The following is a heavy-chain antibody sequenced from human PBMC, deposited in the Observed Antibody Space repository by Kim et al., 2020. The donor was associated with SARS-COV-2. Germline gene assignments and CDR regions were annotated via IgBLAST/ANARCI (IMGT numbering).Heavy chain of an antibody. CDR3: AKDLTPYGAVAGQLYYYGMDV. D-gene: IGHD6-19*01. J-gene: IGHJ6*02. Sequence: GGSLRLSCAASGFTFSSYAMSWVRQAPGEGLEWVSVIYSGGSSTYYADSVKGRFTISRDNSKNTLYLQMNSLRAEDTAVYYCAKDLTPYGAVAGQLYYYGMDVWGQGTTVTVSS. V-gene: IGHV3-23*03. CDR1: GFTFSSYA. CDR2: IYSGGSST.